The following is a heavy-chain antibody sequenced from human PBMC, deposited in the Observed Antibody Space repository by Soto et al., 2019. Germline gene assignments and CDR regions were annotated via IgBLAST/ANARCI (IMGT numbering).Heavy chain of an antibody. Sequence: SETLSLTCTVSGGSISSYYWSWIRQPPGKGLEWIGYIYYSGSTNYNPSLKSRVTISVDTSKNQFSLKLSSVTAADTAVYYCARHLTGTTANYYYYYMDVWGKGTTVTAP. D-gene: IGHD1-7*01. CDR2: IYYSGST. CDR1: GGSISSYY. CDR3: ARHLTGTTANYYYYYMDV. V-gene: IGHV4-59*08. J-gene: IGHJ6*03.